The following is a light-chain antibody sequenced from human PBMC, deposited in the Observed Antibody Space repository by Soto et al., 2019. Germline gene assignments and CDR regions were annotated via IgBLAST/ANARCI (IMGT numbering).Light chain of an antibody. V-gene: IGLV1-51*02. Sequence: QSVLTQPPSVSAAPGQKVTISCSGSSSNIGNNYVSCYQQLPGTAPKLLIYENNKRPSGIPDRFSGSKSGTSATLGFTGLQTGDEADYYCGTWDSSLSAYVFGTGTKITVL. CDR1: SSNIGNNY. CDR2: ENN. CDR3: GTWDSSLSAYV. J-gene: IGLJ1*01.